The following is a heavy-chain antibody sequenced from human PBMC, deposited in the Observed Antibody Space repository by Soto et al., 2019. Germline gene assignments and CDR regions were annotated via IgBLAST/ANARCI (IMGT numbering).Heavy chain of an antibody. V-gene: IGHV4-30-4*01. D-gene: IGHD1-20*01. CDR1: GGSISSGDYY. CDR2: IYYSGST. J-gene: IGHJ3*02. CDR3: ARVRHINAFDI. Sequence: SETLSLTCTVSGGSISSGDYYWSWIRQPPGKGLEWIGYIYYSGSTYYNPPLKSRVTISVDTSKNQFSLKLSSVTAADTAVYYCARVRHINAFDIWGQGTMVTV.